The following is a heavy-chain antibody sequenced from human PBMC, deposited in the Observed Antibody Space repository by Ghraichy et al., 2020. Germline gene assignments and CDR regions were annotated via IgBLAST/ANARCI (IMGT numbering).Heavy chain of an antibody. CDR1: GYTFTSYY. D-gene: IGHD1-7*01. V-gene: IGHV1-46*01. Sequence: ASVKVSCKASGYTFTSYYMHWVRQAPGQGLEWMGIINPSGGSASYAQKFQGRVTMTRDTSTSTVYMELSSLRSDDTAVYYCARPRREGTKGDWFDPWGQGTLVTVSS. J-gene: IGHJ5*02. CDR3: ARPRREGTKGDWFDP. CDR2: INPSGGSA.